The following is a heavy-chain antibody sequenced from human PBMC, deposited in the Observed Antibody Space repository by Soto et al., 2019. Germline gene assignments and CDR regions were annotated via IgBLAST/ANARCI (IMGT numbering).Heavy chain of an antibody. V-gene: IGHV1-69*01. CDR3: ARQRLPGYSSSWSNFDY. CDR1: GGTFSSYA. Sequence: QVQLVQSGAEVKKPGSSVKVSCKASGGTFSSYAISWVRQAPGQGLGWLGGIIPIFGTANYAQKFQGRVTITADESTSTAYMELSSLRSEDTAVYYCARQRLPGYSSSWSNFDYWGQGTLVTVSS. CDR2: IIPIFGTA. D-gene: IGHD6-13*01. J-gene: IGHJ4*02.